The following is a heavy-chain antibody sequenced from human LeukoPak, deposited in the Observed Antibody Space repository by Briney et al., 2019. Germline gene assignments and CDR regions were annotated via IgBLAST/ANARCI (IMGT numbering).Heavy chain of an antibody. V-gene: IGHV3-23*01. CDR2: INGGGDST. Sequence: GGSLRLSCAASGFTFRDFGMNWVRQTPEKGLEWISHINGGGDSTHYADSVKGRFTISRDNSQNTLYVQMSSLRAEDSALYYCVKGPYYESPALDSWGQGTLVTVSS. D-gene: IGHD3-16*01. CDR3: VKGPYYESPALDS. CDR1: GFTFRDFG. J-gene: IGHJ4*02.